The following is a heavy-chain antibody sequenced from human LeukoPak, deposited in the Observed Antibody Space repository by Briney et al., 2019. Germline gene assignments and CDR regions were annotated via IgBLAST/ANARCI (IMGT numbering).Heavy chain of an antibody. D-gene: IGHD3-16*01. CDR2: INTDTRGT. CDR1: GFTFTDYW. Sequence: GGSLRLSCAASGFTFTDYWMHWGRQAPGKGLVWVSIINTDTRGTYYADSVKGRFTISRDNAKNTLYLQMNSLRAEDTAVYYCERAWAYHFDNWGQGTLVTVSS. CDR3: ERAWAYHFDN. V-gene: IGHV3-74*01. J-gene: IGHJ4*02.